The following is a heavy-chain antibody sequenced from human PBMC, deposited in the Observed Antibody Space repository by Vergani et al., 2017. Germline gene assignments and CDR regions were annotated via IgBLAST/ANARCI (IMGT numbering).Heavy chain of an antibody. CDR2: INHRGGST. CDR3: ALKGARFWTAIEGGWFDP. D-gene: IGHD3/OR15-3a*01. V-gene: IGHV1-46*01. CDR1: GYTFTSYY. J-gene: IGHJ5*02. Sequence: QVQLVQSGAEVKKPGASVKVSCKASGYTFTSYYMHWVRQAPGQGLEWMGIINHRGGSTSYAQKFQVRVTMTRDTATCTVYMELSSLRSEDTAAYSCALKGARFWTAIEGGWFDPWGQGTLVTVSS.